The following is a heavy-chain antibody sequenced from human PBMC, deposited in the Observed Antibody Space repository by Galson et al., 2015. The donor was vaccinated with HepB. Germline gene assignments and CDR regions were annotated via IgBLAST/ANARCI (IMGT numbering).Heavy chain of an antibody. J-gene: IGHJ3*02. CDR1: GGSFSGYY. V-gene: IGHV4-34*01. Sequence: SLTCAVYGGSFSGYYWSWIRQPPGKGLEWIGEINHSGSTNYNPSLKSRVTISVDTSKNQFSLKLSSVTAADTAVYYCARDNPGSGEGQVAFDIWGQGTMVTVSS. CDR2: INHSGST. D-gene: IGHD3-3*01. CDR3: ARDNPGSGEGQVAFDI.